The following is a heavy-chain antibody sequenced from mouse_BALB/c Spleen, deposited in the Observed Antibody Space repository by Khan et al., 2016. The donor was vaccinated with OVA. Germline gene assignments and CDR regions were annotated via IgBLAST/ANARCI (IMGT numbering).Heavy chain of an antibody. D-gene: IGHD2-4*01. CDR2: IYWDDDK. CDR1: GFSLSTSGVS. J-gene: IGHJ3*01. Sequence: QVTLKESGPGILQPSQTLSLTCSFSGFSLSTSGVSVSWIRQPSGKGLEWLAHIYWDDDKHYNPSLKSRLTISKDTSRDQVFLMITSVDSADSATYYWARQPSGVSSDYRFAYWGQGTLVTVSA. CDR3: ARQPSGVSSDYRFAY. V-gene: IGHV8-12*01.